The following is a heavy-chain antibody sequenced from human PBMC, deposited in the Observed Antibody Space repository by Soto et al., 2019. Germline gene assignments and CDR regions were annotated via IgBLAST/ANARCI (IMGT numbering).Heavy chain of an antibody. CDR1: GFTFGDYA. J-gene: IGHJ4*02. Sequence: GGSLRLSCTASGFTFGDYAMSWVRQAPGKGLEWVGFIRSKAYGGTTEYAASVKGRFTTSRDDSKSIAYLQMNSLKTEDTAVYYCTRDPPLGGDFDYWGQGTLVTVSS. CDR3: TRDPPLGGDFDY. V-gene: IGHV3-49*04. CDR2: IRSKAYGGTT. D-gene: IGHD3-16*01.